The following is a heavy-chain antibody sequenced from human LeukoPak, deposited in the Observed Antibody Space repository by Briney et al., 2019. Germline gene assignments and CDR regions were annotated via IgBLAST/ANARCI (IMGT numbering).Heavy chain of an antibody. Sequence: GGSLRLSCAASGFTFSSYAMSWVRKAPGKGLEWVSAISGSGGSTYYADSVKGRFTISRDNSKNTLYLQMNSLRAEDTAVYYCAKDNGSGWYGGGFDPWGQGTLVTVSS. D-gene: IGHD6-19*01. J-gene: IGHJ5*02. CDR2: ISGSGGST. CDR1: GFTFSSYA. V-gene: IGHV3-23*01. CDR3: AKDNGSGWYGGGFDP.